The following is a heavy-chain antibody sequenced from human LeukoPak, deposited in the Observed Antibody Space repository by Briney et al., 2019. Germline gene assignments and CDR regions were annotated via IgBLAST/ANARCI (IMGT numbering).Heavy chain of an antibody. CDR3: AKEGLDSDFWSGYYLIYMDV. Sequence: SETLSLTCTVSGDSISSYYWNWIRQPPGKGLEWIGYIYYSGSSGSTYYCPSLKSRVTLSLDTSKNRFSLKLNSVTAADTAVYYCAKEGLDSDFWSGYYLIYMDVWGKGTTVTVSS. J-gene: IGHJ6*03. V-gene: IGHV4-59*01. CDR2: IYYSGSSGST. CDR1: GDSISSYY. D-gene: IGHD3-3*01.